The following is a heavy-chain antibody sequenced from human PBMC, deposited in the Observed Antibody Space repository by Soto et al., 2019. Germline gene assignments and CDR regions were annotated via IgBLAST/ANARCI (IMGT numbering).Heavy chain of an antibody. D-gene: IGHD3-22*01. J-gene: IGHJ4*02. CDR2: IDPSDSYT. CDR1: GYSFTSHW. V-gene: IGHV5-10-1*01. CDR3: ARQIYDSDTGPNLHSYFDS. Sequence: GESLKISCQGSGYSFTSHWITWVRQTPGKGLEWMGRIDPSDSYTNYSPSFQGRVTISADRSISTAFLQWSSLEASDTAMYYCARQIYDSDTGPNLHSYFDSWGQGNPVTV.